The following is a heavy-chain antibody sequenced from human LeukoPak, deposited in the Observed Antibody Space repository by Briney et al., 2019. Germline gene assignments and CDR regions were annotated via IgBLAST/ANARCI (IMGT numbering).Heavy chain of an antibody. V-gene: IGHV3-30*04. D-gene: IGHD5-12*01. J-gene: IGHJ4*02. CDR1: GFTFSRYG. CDR2: ISYDGSNK. Sequence: GGSLRLSCAASGFTFSRYGMHWVRQAPGKGLEWVAAISYDGSNKYYADSVKGRFTISRDNSKNTLYVEVISLAAEDTAVYYCAKDDAWLRFGEWSQGTLVTVSS. CDR3: AKDDAWLRFGE.